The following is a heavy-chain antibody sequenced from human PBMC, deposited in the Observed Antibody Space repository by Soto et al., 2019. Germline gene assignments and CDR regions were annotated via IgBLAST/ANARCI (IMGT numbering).Heavy chain of an antibody. CDR1: GGTFSSYA. CDR3: ARDPGIAAADTGGDYYYYGMDV. Sequence: QVQLVQSGAEVKKPGSSVKVSCKASGGTFSSYAISWVRQAPGQGLEWMGGIIPIFGTANYAQKFQGRVTITADKSTSTAYMELSSLRSEDTAVYYCARDPGIAAADTGGDYYYYGMDVWGQGTTVTVSS. J-gene: IGHJ6*02. D-gene: IGHD6-13*01. V-gene: IGHV1-69*06. CDR2: IIPIFGTA.